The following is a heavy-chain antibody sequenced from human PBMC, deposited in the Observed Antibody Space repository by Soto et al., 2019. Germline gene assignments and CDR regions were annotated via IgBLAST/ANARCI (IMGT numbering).Heavy chain of an antibody. CDR1: GGSISSYY. Sequence: PSETLSLTCTVSGGSISSYYWSWIRQPPGKGLEWIGYIYYSGSTNYNPSLKSRVTISVDTSKHQFSLKLSSVTAADTAVYYCARDRVYCSGGSCYRYFDYWGQGTLVTVS. J-gene: IGHJ4*02. CDR3: ARDRVYCSGGSCYRYFDY. D-gene: IGHD2-15*01. CDR2: IYYSGST. V-gene: IGHV4-59*01.